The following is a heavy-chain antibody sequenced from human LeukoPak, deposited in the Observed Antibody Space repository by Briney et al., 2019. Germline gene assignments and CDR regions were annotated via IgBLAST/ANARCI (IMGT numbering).Heavy chain of an antibody. CDR2: ISGTGGGT. J-gene: IGHJ4*02. CDR1: GFTINNYA. Sequence: GESLRLSCAASGFTINNYAMSWVRQAPGKGLEWISVISGTGGGTDYADSVKGRFTIPSDNSKNTLYLQMHSLRAEDTALYYCEKELARYFEYWGQGELVTVSS. V-gene: IGHV3-23*01. D-gene: IGHD6-13*01. CDR3: EKELARYFEY.